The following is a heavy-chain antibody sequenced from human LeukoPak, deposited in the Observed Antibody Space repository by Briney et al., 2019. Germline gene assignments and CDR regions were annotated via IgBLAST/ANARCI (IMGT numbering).Heavy chain of an antibody. V-gene: IGHV1-69*05. CDR1: GGTFSSYA. Sequence: SVKVSCKASGGTFSSYAISWVRQAPGQGLEWMGGIIPIFGTANYAQRFQGRVTITTDESTSTAYMELSSLRSEDTAVYYCASGSIAAQGANYYYMDVWGKGTTVTVSS. J-gene: IGHJ6*03. CDR2: IIPIFGTA. CDR3: ASGSIAAQGANYYYMDV. D-gene: IGHD6-6*01.